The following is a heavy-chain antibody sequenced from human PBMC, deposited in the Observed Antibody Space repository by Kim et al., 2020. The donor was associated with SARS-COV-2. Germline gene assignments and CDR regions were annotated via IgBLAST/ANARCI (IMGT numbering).Heavy chain of an antibody. V-gene: IGHV4-4*02. Sequence: SETLSLTCAVSGGSISSNSWWTWVRQPPGKGLEWIGESSEGGTTNYNPSLKSRVTISVDKSKNQFSLKLSTVTAADTAVYFCAIAACDDILTGYDPWGQGLLVSVSS. CDR1: GGSISSNSW. J-gene: IGHJ5*02. D-gene: IGHD3-9*01. CDR3: AIAACDDILTGYDP. CDR2: SSEGGTT.